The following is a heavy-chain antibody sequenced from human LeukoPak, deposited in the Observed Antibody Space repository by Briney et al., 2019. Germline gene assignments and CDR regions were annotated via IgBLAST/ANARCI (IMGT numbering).Heavy chain of an antibody. Sequence: PSETLSLTCTVSGGSINLYYCSWIRKPPGKGLEWIGNIYSSGSTNYNASLRGRVTLSVDTSKNQFSLKVNSVTAADTAVYYCARGAHSRGWSDFWGQGALVIVSS. CDR3: ARGAHSRGWSDF. CDR1: GGSINLYY. D-gene: IGHD6-19*01. V-gene: IGHV4-59*01. CDR2: IYSSGST. J-gene: IGHJ4*02.